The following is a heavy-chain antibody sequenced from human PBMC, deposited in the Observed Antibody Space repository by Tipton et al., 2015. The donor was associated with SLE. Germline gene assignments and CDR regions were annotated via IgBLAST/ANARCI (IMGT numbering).Heavy chain of an antibody. CDR2: TRYDGTNK. CDR3: AKSPDAIPSDNYYYGMDV. V-gene: IGHV3-30*02. D-gene: IGHD2-21*01. CDR1: GFSFSSYA. Sequence: SGFSFSSYAMHWVRQAPGKGLEWVSFTRYDGTNKYYADSVKGRFTISRDNSKNTLYLQMSSLRAEDSALYFCAKSPDAIPSDNYYYGMDVWGHGTTVTVSS. J-gene: IGHJ6*02.